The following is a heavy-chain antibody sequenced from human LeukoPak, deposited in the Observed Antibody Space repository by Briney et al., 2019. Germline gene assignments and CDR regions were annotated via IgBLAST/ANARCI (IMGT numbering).Heavy chain of an antibody. Sequence: SETLSLTCTVSGGSISSYYWSSIRQPPRKGLEWVGDIYYSGSTNYNTSLKSRVTISVDTSKNQFSLKLSSLTAADTAVYYCARGGGPLGYCSGGSCSPSFDYWGQGTLVTVSS. CDR2: IYYSGST. J-gene: IGHJ4*02. V-gene: IGHV4-59*01. CDR1: GGSISSYY. CDR3: ARGGGPLGYCSGGSCSPSFDY. D-gene: IGHD2-15*01.